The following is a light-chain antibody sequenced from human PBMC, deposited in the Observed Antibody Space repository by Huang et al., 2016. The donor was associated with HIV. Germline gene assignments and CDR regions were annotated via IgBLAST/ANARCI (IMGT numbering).Light chain of an antibody. CDR1: QSVSSS. CDR2: GAS. Sequence: DIVMTQSPATLSVSPGERATLSGRASQSVSSSLVWYQQKPGQAPRLLIYGASTRATSIPARFSGSGSGTEFTLTISSLQSEDFAVYYCQQYYNWPKTFGQGTKVEIK. J-gene: IGKJ1*01. CDR3: QQYYNWPKT. V-gene: IGKV3-15*01.